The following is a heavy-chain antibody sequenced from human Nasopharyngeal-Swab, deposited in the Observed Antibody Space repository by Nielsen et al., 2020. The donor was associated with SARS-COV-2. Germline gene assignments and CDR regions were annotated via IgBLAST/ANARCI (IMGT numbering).Heavy chain of an antibody. CDR1: GFIFKNYA. CDR3: AKDRDSGDDSGEYYHYYGMDV. J-gene: IGHJ6*02. V-gene: IGHV3-23*01. Sequence: GGPLRFSFSASGFIFKNYAMNWVRQAQGRGLEWVSAISGADDSTKYADSVKGRFTISRDNSKNTLDLQMNSLRAEDTAMYYCAKDRDSGDDSGEYYHYYGMDVWGQGTSVTVS. CDR2: ISGADDST. D-gene: IGHD5-12*01.